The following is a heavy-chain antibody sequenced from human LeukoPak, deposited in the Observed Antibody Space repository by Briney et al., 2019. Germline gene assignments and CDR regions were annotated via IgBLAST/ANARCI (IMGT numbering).Heavy chain of an antibody. D-gene: IGHD3-10*01. CDR3: ARRTTTGVLLWFGDYFDY. CDR2: IRYDGSNK. Sequence: PGGSLRLSCAASGFTFSSYGMHWVRQAPGKGLEWVAFIRYDGSNKYYADSVKGRFTISRDNSKNTLYLQMNSLRAEDTAVYYCARRTTTGVLLWFGDYFDYWGQGTPVTVSS. J-gene: IGHJ4*02. CDR1: GFTFSSYG. V-gene: IGHV3-30*02.